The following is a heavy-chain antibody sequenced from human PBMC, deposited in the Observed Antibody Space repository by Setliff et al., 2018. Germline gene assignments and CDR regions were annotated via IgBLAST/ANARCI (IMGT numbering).Heavy chain of an antibody. V-gene: IGHV4-61*09. CDR1: GDSISSRRNY. Sequence: SETLSLTCTVSGDSISSRRNYWGWFRQPAGKELEWIGQIYTSWSTNYNPSLKSRVTISLDTSKNQFSLSLTSVTAADTAVYYCARVTGFFYVDAWGKGTTVTVSS. CDR2: IYTSWST. J-gene: IGHJ6*03. CDR3: ARVTGFFYVDA.